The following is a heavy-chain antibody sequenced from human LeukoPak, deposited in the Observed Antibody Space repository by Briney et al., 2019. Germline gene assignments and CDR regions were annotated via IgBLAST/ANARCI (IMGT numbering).Heavy chain of an antibody. CDR1: GFTFDDYA. J-gene: IGHJ4*02. V-gene: IGHV3-9*01. D-gene: IGHD3-3*02. Sequence: PGGSLRLSCAASGFTFDDYAMHWVRQAPGKGLEWVSGIRWNGGSIGYADSVKGRFTISRDNAKNSLYLQMNSLRAEDTALYYCAKDGEALITLGYFDYWGQGTLVTVSS. CDR3: AKDGEALITLGYFDY. CDR2: IRWNGGSI.